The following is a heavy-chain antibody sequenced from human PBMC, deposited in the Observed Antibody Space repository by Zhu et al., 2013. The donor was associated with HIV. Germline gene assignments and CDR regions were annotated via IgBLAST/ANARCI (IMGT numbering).Heavy chain of an antibody. CDR2: IIPIFGTA. J-gene: IGHJ6*02. V-gene: IGHV1-69*06. CDR1: GGTFSSYA. D-gene: IGHD3-10*01. Sequence: QVQLVQSGAEVKKPGSSVKVSCKASGGTFSSYAISWVRQAPGQGLEWMGGIIPIFGTANYAQKFQGRVTITADKSTSTAYMELSSLRSEDTAVYYCARAEITMVQGVTNYYYYYGMDVWGQGTTVTVSS. CDR3: ARAEITMVQGVTNYYYYYGMDV.